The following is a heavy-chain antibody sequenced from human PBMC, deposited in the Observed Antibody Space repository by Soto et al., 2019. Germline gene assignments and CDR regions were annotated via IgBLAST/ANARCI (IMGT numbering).Heavy chain of an antibody. Sequence: QVQLVQSGAEVRKPGASVKVSCKASGYTFSTSGMSWLRQAPGQGHEWMGWISTYNGDTNDAPKFQDRVTMTSDTSTSTVYMELRSLISDVTDVYYCVRAGAAPYYYSGMDVWGQGTRVTVSS. CDR2: ISTYNGDT. D-gene: IGHD2-15*01. V-gene: IGHV1-18*01. CDR3: VRAGAAPYYYSGMDV. CDR1: GYTFSTSG. J-gene: IGHJ6*02.